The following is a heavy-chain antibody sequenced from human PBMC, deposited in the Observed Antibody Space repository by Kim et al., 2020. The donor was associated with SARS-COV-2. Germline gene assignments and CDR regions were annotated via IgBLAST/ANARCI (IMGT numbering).Heavy chain of an antibody. J-gene: IGHJ6*02. CDR2: IYPGDSDT. Sequence: GESLKISCKGSGYSFTSYWIGWVRQMPGKGLEWMGIIYPGDSDTRYSPSFQGQVTISADKSISTAYLQWSSLKASDTAMYYCARLVKQKNSYGSGSYYVHYYYGMDVWGQGTTVTVSS. CDR1: GYSFTSYW. V-gene: IGHV5-51*01. CDR3: ARLVKQKNSYGSGSYYVHYYYGMDV. D-gene: IGHD3-10*01.